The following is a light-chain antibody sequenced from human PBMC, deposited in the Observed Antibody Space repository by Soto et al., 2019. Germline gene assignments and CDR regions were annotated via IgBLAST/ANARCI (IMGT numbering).Light chain of an antibody. CDR1: QDISNY. Sequence: DIQMTQSPSSLSASVGDRVTITCRASQDISNYLAWYQQKPGKIPKLLIYAASTFQSGVPSRFSGSGFGTDFTLSISSLQPEDVATYYCQKYDSDPLTFGPGTKVEIK. CDR2: AAS. J-gene: IGKJ3*01. CDR3: QKYDSDPLT. V-gene: IGKV1-27*01.